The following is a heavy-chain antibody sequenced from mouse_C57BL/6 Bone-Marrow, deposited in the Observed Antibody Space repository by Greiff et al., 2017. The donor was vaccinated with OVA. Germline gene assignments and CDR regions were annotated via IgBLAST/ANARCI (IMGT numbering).Heavy chain of an antibody. V-gene: IGHV5-15*01. CDR2: ISNLAYSI. J-gene: IGHJ1*03. CDR1: GFTFSDYG. Sequence: EVQLVESGGGLVQPGGSLKLSCAASGFTFSDYGMAWARQAPRKGPEWVAFISNLAYSIYYADTVTGRFPISRENAKNTLYLEMSSLRSEDTAMYYCARGALYWYFEVGGTGTTVTVSS. CDR3: ARGALYWYFEV.